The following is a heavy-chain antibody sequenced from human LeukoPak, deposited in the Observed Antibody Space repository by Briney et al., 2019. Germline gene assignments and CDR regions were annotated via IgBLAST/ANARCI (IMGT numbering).Heavy chain of an antibody. D-gene: IGHD3-3*01. CDR3: ATTRFLEWLSSYYFDY. V-gene: IGHV1-24*01. J-gene: IGHJ4*02. Sequence: ASVKVSCKVSGYTLTELSMHWVRQAPGKGLEWMGGFDPEDGETIYAQKFQGRVTMTEDTSTDTAYMELSSLRSEDTAVYYCATTRFLEWLSSYYFDYWGQGTLVTVSS. CDR2: FDPEDGET. CDR1: GYTLTELS.